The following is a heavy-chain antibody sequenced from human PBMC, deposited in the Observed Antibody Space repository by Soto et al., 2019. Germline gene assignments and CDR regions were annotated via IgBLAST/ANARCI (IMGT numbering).Heavy chain of an antibody. D-gene: IGHD4-17*01. J-gene: IGHJ4*02. CDR2: INPNDGDT. CDR3: GRVPAPGRPVTTYY. V-gene: IGHV1-2*02. Sequence: QVQLVQSGAEVKKPGASVKVSCKTSGYIFTDFFVHWIRQAPGQGLEWLGWINPNDGDTEYAQKCLGRVFMTRDTSTNTVYMEMTRLTSNGTAVYYCGRVPAPGRPVTTYYWGQGSLV. CDR1: GYIFTDFF.